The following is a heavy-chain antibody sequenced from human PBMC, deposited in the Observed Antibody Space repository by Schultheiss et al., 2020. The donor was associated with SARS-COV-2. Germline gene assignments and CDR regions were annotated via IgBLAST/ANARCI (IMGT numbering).Heavy chain of an antibody. CDR2: IYHSGST. D-gene: IGHD3-10*01. CDR3: ARGLGYYGSTTKGDY. V-gene: IGHV4-38-2*01. CDR1: GYSISSGYY. Sequence: SETLSLTCAVSGYSISSGYYWGWIRQPPGKGLEWIGSIYHSGSTNYNPSLKSRVTISVDTSKNQFSLKLSSVTAADTAVYYCARGLGYYGSTTKGDYWAQGTLVTVSS. J-gene: IGHJ4*02.